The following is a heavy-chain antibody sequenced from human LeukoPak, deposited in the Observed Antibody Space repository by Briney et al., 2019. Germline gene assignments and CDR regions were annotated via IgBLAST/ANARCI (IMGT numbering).Heavy chain of an antibody. CDR3: ARGEFDS. Sequence: PSETLSLTCTVSGGSISSASYYWSWIRQPAGKGLEWIGRIYTSGSTNYSPSLRSRVTILVDTSKNEFSLKLSSVTAADTAVYYCARGEFDSWGQGTLVTVSS. CDR1: GGSISSASYY. V-gene: IGHV4-61*02. J-gene: IGHJ5*01. CDR2: IYTSGST.